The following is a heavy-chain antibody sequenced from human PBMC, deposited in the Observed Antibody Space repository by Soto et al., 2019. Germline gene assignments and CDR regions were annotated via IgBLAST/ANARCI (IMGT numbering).Heavy chain of an antibody. CDR2: LSYPGHSYNP. D-gene: IGHD1-26*01. CDR1: GASISGSDHY. J-gene: IGHJ4*02. CDR3: ARSGRSLLDF. Sequence: QVQLQESGPGLVKASQTLSLTCTVSGASISGSDHYWSWIRQPPGKGLVWIGHLSYPGHSYNPYCNPSLRIRPAMSTDTSTIPFSLNMTSVTAADTAVYFCARSGRSLLDFWGQGALVSVSS. V-gene: IGHV4-30-4*01.